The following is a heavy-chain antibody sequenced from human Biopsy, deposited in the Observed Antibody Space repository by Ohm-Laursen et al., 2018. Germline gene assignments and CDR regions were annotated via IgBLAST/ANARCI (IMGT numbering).Heavy chain of an antibody. Sequence: EASVKVSCKVSGYTFTTYGISWVRQAPGQGLEWMGWIRTDNGATDYAQNLQGRVTMTTDTSAATAYMELNSLTSDDTAVYFCARGEGSSWFDPWGHGTLVTVSS. CDR1: GYTFTTYG. CDR2: IRTDNGAT. D-gene: IGHD1-26*01. CDR3: ARGEGSSWFDP. V-gene: IGHV1-18*04. J-gene: IGHJ5*02.